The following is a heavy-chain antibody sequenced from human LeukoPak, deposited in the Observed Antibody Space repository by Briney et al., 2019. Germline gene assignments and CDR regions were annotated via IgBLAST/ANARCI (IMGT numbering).Heavy chain of an antibody. CDR3: AKRVARGYQEYYFDY. J-gene: IGHJ4*02. CDR1: GFTFSSYA. V-gene: IGHV3-23*01. Sequence: GGSLRLSCAASGFTFSSYAMSWVRQAPGKGLEWVSAISGSGGSTYYADSVKGRFTISRDNSKNTLYLQMNSLRAEDTAVYYCAKRVARGYQEYYFDYWGQGTLATVSS. CDR2: ISGSGGST. D-gene: IGHD3-3*01.